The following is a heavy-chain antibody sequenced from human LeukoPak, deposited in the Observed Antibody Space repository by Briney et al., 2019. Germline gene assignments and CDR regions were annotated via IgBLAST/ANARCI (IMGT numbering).Heavy chain of an antibody. D-gene: IGHD2-15*01. CDR3: ARDRRSLGCMDV. CDR2: IYSGGST. Sequence: TGGSLRLSCAASGFTVSSNYMSWVRQAPGKGLEWVSVIYSGGSTYYADSVKGRFTTSRDNSKNTLYLQMNSLRAEDTAVYYCARDRRSLGCMDVWGKGTTVTVSS. CDR1: GFTVSSNY. V-gene: IGHV3-53*01. J-gene: IGHJ6*03.